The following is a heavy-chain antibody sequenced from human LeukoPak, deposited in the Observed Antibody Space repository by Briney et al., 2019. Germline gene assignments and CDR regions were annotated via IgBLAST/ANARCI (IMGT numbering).Heavy chain of an antibody. J-gene: IGHJ3*01. CDR1: GFIFSDYG. Sequence: TGGSLRRSCAASGFIFSDYGMHWVRQAPGKGLEWVAVIWNDGSNTYYGDSVKGLFTISRDDSKNTVYLQMNSLRAEDTAVYYCARDNAGLVKHLDAFDLWGQGTMVTVAS. V-gene: IGHV3-33*01. CDR2: IWNDGSNT. D-gene: IGHD1-26*01. CDR3: ARDNAGLVKHLDAFDL.